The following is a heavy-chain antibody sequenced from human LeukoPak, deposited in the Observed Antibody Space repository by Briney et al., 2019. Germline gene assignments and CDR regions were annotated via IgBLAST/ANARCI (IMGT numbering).Heavy chain of an antibody. J-gene: IGHJ4*02. CDR2: INPNSGGT. V-gene: IGHV1-2*02. CDR1: GYTFTGYY. Sequence: GASVKVSCKASGYTFTGYYMHWVRQAPGQGLEWMGWINPNSGGTNYAQKFQGRVTMTRDTSISTAYMELSSVTAADTAVYYCAREYSYGTPDYWGQGTLVTVSS. D-gene: IGHD5-18*01. CDR3: AREYSYGTPDY.